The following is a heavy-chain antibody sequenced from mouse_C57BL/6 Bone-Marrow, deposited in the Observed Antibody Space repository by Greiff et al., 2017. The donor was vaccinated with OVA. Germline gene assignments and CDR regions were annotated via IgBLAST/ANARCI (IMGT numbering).Heavy chain of an antibody. CDR1: GYTFTSYW. D-gene: IGHD1-1*01. CDR3: ARSDYYCSSFWYFDV. Sequence: QVQLKQPGAELVMPGASVKLSCKASGYTFTSYWMHWVKQRPGQGLEWIGEIDPSDSYTNYNQKFKGKSTLTVDKSSSTAYMQLSSLTSEDSAVYYCARSDYYCSSFWYFDVWGTGTTVTVSS. J-gene: IGHJ1*03. CDR2: IDPSDSYT. V-gene: IGHV1-69*01.